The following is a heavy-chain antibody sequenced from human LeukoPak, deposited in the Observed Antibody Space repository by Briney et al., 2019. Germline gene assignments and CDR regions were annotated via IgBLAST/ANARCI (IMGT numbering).Heavy chain of an antibody. CDR2: IYYSGST. Sequence: SETLSLTCTVSGGSISTSSYYWGWIRQPPGKGLEWIGSIYYSGSTYYNPSLKSRVTISVDTSKNQFSLKLSSVTAADTAVYYCARVRLEWLFIYYYYYMDVWGKGTTVTVSS. J-gene: IGHJ6*03. CDR1: GGSISTSSYY. V-gene: IGHV4-39*07. CDR3: ARVRLEWLFIYYYYYMDV. D-gene: IGHD3-3*01.